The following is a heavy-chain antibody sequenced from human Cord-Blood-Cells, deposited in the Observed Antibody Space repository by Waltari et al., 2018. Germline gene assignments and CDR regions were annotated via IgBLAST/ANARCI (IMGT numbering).Heavy chain of an antibody. Sequence: QVQLVQSGAEVKKPGASVKVSCKASGYTFTSYAMHWARQAPGQRREWMGWINAGNSNTKYSQKFQGRVTITRDTSASTAYMELSSLRSEDTAVYYCARDDSQQQLNYYYYYGMDVWGQGTTVTVSS. CDR3: ARDDSQQQLNYYYYYGMDV. CDR2: INAGNSNT. J-gene: IGHJ6*02. V-gene: IGHV1-3*01. CDR1: GYTFTSYA. D-gene: IGHD6-13*01.